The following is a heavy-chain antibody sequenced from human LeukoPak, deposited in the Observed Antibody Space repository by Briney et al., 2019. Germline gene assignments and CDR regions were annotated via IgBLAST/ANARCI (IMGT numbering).Heavy chain of an antibody. CDR3: ARSGGDGYNWGFDY. CDR2: ISSSGSTI. D-gene: IGHD5-24*01. V-gene: IGHV3-48*03. J-gene: IGHJ4*02. Sequence: PGGSLRLSCAASGFTFSSYEMNWVRQAPGKGLEWVSYISSSGSTIYYADSVKGRFTISRDNDKNSLYLQMNSLRAEDTAVYYCARSGGDGYNWGFDYWGQGTLVTVSS. CDR1: GFTFSSYE.